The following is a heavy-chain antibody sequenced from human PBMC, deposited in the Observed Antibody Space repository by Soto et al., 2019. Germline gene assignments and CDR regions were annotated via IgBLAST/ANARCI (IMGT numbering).Heavy chain of an antibody. CDR1: GFTFSKAW. CDR3: NTNTGHGLGGNWLDP. Sequence: GGSLRLSCAASGFTFSKAWINWVRQAPGKGLEWVGRIKSKTEGGTTDYAAPVKDRFTISRDDSKNTLYLQMNSLKTEDTAVYYCNTNTGHGLGGNWLDPWGQGTLVNVSS. J-gene: IGHJ5*02. CDR2: IKSKTEGGTT. D-gene: IGHD3-16*01. V-gene: IGHV3-15*07.